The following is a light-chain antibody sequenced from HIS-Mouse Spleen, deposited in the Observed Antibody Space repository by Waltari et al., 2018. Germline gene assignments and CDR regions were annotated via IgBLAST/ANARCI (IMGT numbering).Light chain of an antibody. CDR3: YSTDSSGNHRV. Sequence: SYELTQPPSVSVSPGQTARITCSGDALPKKYAYWYQQKSGQAPVLVTYEDSKRPSGIPERFCGSRAGTVATLTISGAQVEDAADYYCYSTDSSGNHRVFGGGTKLTVL. V-gene: IGLV3-10*01. J-gene: IGLJ2*01. CDR2: EDS. CDR1: ALPKKY.